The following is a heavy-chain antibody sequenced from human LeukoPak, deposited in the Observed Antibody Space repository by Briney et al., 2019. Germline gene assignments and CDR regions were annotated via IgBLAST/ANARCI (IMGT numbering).Heavy chain of an antibody. J-gene: IGHJ4*02. Sequence: ASVKVFCKASGYTFTSYGISWVRQAPGHGLEWMGWISAYNGNTIYAQKLQGRVTMTTDTSTSTAYMELRSLRSDDTAVYYRARAAWYYDYVWGSYRLFDYWGQGTLVTVSS. V-gene: IGHV1-18*04. CDR2: ISAYNGNT. D-gene: IGHD3-16*02. CDR1: GYTFTSYG. CDR3: ARAAWYYDYVWGSYRLFDY.